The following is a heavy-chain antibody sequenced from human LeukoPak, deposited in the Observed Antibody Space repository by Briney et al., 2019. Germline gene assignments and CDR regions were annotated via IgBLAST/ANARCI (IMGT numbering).Heavy chain of an antibody. J-gene: IGHJ4*02. D-gene: IGHD3-22*01. V-gene: IGHV4-39*07. CDR1: GGSISSSSYY. Sequence: PSETLSLTCTVSGGSISSSSYYWGWIRQPPGKGLEWIGSIYYSGSTYYNPSLKSRVTISVDTSKNQFSLKLSSVTAADTAVYYCSYGYYDSSDYRGPDDYWGQGTLVTVSS. CDR2: IYYSGST. CDR3: SYGYYDSSDYRGPDDY.